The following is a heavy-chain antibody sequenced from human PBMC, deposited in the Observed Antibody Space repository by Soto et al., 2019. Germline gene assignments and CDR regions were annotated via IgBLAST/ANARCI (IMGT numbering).Heavy chain of an antibody. J-gene: IGHJ6*02. Sequence: QVQLVESGGGVVQPGGSLRLSCAASGFTFSSYGMHWVRQAPGKGLEWVAVISYDGSNKYYADSVKGRFTISRDNSKNTLYLQMNSLRAEDTAVYYCAKDRPSGSRPYYYGMDVWGQGTTVTVSS. CDR2: ISYDGSNK. CDR1: GFTFSSYG. D-gene: IGHD1-26*01. V-gene: IGHV3-30*18. CDR3: AKDRPSGSRPYYYGMDV.